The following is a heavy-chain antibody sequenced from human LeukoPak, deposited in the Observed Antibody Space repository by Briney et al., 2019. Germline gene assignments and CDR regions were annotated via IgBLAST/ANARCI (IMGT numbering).Heavy chain of an antibody. D-gene: IGHD3-22*01. CDR1: GYTFTTYY. Sequence: ASVKVSCKASGYTFTTYYMHWVRQAPGRGLEWMGIISPSSGITGYAQKLEDRVTMARDTSTSTVYMELSSLRSGDTAVYYCARGYYYDSSAGPSEYWGQGTLVTVSS. J-gene: IGHJ4*02. CDR2: ISPSSGIT. CDR3: ARGYYYDSSAGPSEY. V-gene: IGHV1-46*01.